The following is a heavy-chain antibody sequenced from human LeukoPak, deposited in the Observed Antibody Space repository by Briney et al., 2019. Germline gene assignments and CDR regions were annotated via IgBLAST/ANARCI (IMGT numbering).Heavy chain of an antibody. CDR3: ARVADSESGVFGR. D-gene: IGHD2-15*01. CDR2: VHASGST. CDR1: RGSVSSYF. J-gene: IGHJ2*01. V-gene: IGHV4-4*07. Sequence: PSETLSLTCNVSRGSVSSYFWSWIRQPAGKGLEWIGRVHASGSTNYSPSLRSRVTISLDKSNNNFSLKLTSVTAADTAVYHCARVADSESGVFGRWGRGIPVIVSS.